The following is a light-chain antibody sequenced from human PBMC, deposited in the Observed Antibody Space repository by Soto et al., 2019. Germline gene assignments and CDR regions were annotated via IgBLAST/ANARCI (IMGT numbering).Light chain of an antibody. CDR2: EVN. CDR3: SSYTRNSTVI. V-gene: IGLV2-14*01. J-gene: IGLJ2*01. CDR1: SSDVGGYNY. Sequence: QSALTQPASVSGSPGQSITISCTRTSSDVGGYNYVSWYQQHPGKAPKLMIYEVNNRPSGVSNRFSGSKSGNTASLSISGLQAEDEADYYCSSYTRNSTVIFGGGTKLTVL.